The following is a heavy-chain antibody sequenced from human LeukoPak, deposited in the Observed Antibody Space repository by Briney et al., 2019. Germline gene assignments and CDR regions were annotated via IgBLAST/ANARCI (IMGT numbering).Heavy chain of an antibody. J-gene: IGHJ6*03. V-gene: IGHV3-21*01. CDR2: ISSSSSYI. Sequence: GGSLRLSCAASGFTFSSYSMNRVRQAPGKGLEWVSSISSSSSYIYYADSVKGRFTISRDNAKNSLYLQMNSLRAEDTAVYYCASLLPLPYYMDVWGKGTTVTVSS. D-gene: IGHD2-2*01. CDR3: ASLLPLPYYMDV. CDR1: GFTFSSYS.